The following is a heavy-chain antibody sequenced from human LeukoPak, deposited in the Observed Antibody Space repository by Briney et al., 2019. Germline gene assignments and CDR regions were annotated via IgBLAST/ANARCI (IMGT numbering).Heavy chain of an antibody. CDR1: GFTFKNYG. CDR2: IWYDGSNT. J-gene: IGHJ2*01. D-gene: IGHD7-27*01. V-gene: IGHV3-33*01. Sequence: GGSLRLSCAASGFTFKNYGMHWVRLAPGEGLEWVGVIWYDGSNTQFGDSVKGRFTITRDNSKNTLSLQMNGLRAEDTAVYYCARDRNWGKSVWYFDLWGRGALVTVSS. CDR3: ARDRNWGKSVWYFDL.